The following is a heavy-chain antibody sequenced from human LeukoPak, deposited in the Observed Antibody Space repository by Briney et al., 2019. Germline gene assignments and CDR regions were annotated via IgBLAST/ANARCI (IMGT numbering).Heavy chain of an antibody. Sequence: ASVKVSCKASGGTFSSYAISWVRQAPGQGLEWMGWMNPNSGNTGYAQKFQGRVTMTRNTSISTAYMELSSLRSEDTAVYYCARGGSFHFDYWGQGTLVTVSS. J-gene: IGHJ4*02. CDR2: MNPNSGNT. CDR3: ARGGSFHFDY. D-gene: IGHD1-26*01. V-gene: IGHV1-8*02. CDR1: GGTFSSYA.